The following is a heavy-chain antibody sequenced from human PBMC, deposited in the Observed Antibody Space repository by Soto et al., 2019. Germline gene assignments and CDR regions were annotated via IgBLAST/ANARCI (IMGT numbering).Heavy chain of an antibody. CDR2: INPSGGST. J-gene: IGHJ6*02. V-gene: IGHV1-46*01. CDR1: GYTFTSYY. CDR3: ARDPLSYYYYYGMDV. Sequence: GSSVKVSCKASGYTFTSYYMHWVRQAPGQGLEWMGIINPSGGSTSYAQKFQGRVTMTRDTSTSTVYMELSSLRSEDTAVYYCARDPLSYYYYYGMDVWGQGTTVTVSS.